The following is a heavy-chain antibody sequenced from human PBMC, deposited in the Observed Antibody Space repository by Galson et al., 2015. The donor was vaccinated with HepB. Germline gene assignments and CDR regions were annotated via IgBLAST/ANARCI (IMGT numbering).Heavy chain of an antibody. D-gene: IGHD3-22*01. Sequence: SLRLSCAASGFTFSSYGMHWVRQAPGKGLEWVAVIWYDGSNKYYADSVKGRFTISGDNSKNTLYLQMNSLRAEDTAVYYCARGGLYYDSSGYLVYWGQGTLVTVSS. CDR1: GFTFSSYG. V-gene: IGHV3-33*08. CDR2: IWYDGSNK. CDR3: ARGGLYYDSSGYLVY. J-gene: IGHJ4*02.